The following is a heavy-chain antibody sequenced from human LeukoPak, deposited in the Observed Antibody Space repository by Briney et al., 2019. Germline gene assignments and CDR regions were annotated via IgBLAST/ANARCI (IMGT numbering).Heavy chain of an antibody. CDR1: GFTVSINY. CDR2: IYSGGST. Sequence: GGSLRLSCAASGFTVSINYMSWVRQAPGKGLEWVSVIYSGGSTYYADSVKGRFTISRHNSKNTLYLQTNSLRAEDTAVYYCARGLRGYSGYDLYYFDYWGQGTLVTVSS. D-gene: IGHD5-12*01. V-gene: IGHV3-53*04. J-gene: IGHJ4*02. CDR3: ARGLRGYSGYDLYYFDY.